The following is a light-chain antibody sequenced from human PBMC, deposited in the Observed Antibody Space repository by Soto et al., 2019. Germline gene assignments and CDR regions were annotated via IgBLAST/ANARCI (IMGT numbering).Light chain of an antibody. Sequence: QSALPQPASVSGSPGQSITISCPGTSSDVGGYKYVSWYQQHPGKAPKLILHEVSSRPSGVSSRFSGAKSGNTASLTISGLQAEDEADYYCSSYTSSATLVFGVGTKLTVL. CDR2: EVS. V-gene: IGLV2-14*01. CDR3: SSYTSSATLV. J-gene: IGLJ2*01. CDR1: SSDVGGYKY.